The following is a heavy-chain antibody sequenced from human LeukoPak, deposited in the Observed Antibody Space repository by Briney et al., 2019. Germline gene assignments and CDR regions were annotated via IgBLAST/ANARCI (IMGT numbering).Heavy chain of an antibody. V-gene: IGHV3-23*01. J-gene: IGHJ4*02. D-gene: IGHD1-26*01. Sequence: PGRSLRLSCAASGFTFNSYGMHWVRQAPGKGLEWVAAISASGGTTYYADSVKGRFTISRDNSKNTLYLQMNSLRAEDTALYYCAKGTSPLGAFDYWGQGSLVTVSS. CDR3: AKGTSPLGAFDY. CDR2: ISASGGTT. CDR1: GFTFNSYG.